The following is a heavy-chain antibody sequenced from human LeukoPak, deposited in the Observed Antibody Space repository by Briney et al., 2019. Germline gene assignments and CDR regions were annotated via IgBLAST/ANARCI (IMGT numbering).Heavy chain of an antibody. CDR3: ARARPVCAFDI. V-gene: IGHV4-59*12. Sequence: KSSDTPSLTCTVSGGSISRYYWSWIRQPPGEGLECIGYIYYSGSTNYNPSLKSRVTISVDTSKNQFSLKLSSVTAADTAVYYCARARPVCAFDIWGQGTMVTVSS. CDR2: IYYSGST. J-gene: IGHJ3*02. D-gene: IGHD3-16*01. CDR1: GGSISRYY.